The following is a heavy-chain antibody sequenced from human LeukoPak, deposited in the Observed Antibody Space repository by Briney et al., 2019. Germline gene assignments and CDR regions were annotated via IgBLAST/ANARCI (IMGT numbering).Heavy chain of an antibody. CDR1: GFTFSSYS. CDR2: ISSSSSYI. V-gene: IGHV3-21*01. CDR3: ARGPIAAAGKGMDV. Sequence: GGSLRLSCAASGFTFSSYSMNWVRQAPGKGLEWVSSISSSSSYIYYADSVKGRFTISRDNAKNSLYLQMNSLRAEDTAVYYCARGPIAAAGKGMDVWGQGTTVTVSS. D-gene: IGHD6-13*01. J-gene: IGHJ6*02.